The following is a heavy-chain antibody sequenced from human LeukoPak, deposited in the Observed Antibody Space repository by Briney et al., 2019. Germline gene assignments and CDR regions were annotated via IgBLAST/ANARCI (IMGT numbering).Heavy chain of an antibody. CDR2: IYYSGST. V-gene: IGHV4-59*12. CDR3: ARRGVDCSSTSCYYYYYYMDV. Sequence: SETLSLTCTVSGGSISSYYWSWIRQPPGKGLEWIGYIYYSGSTNYNPSLKSRVTISVDTSKNQFSLKLSSVTAADTAVYYCARRGVDCSSTSCYYYYYYMDVWGKGTTVTVSS. CDR1: GGSISSYY. D-gene: IGHD2-2*01. J-gene: IGHJ6*03.